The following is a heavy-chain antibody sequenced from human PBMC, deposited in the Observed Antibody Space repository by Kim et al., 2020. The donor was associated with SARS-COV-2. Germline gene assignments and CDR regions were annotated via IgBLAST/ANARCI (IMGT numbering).Heavy chain of an antibody. CDR1: GGSISNYY. CDR2: SHYSGET. CDR3: ARH. J-gene: IGHJ2*01. V-gene: IGHV4-59*08. Sequence: SETLSLKCTLSGGSISNYYWSWIRRPPGKGLEWIGYSHYSGETNYNPSLNSRVTISVDTSKNQFSLRLTSVTAADTAVYYCARHRGR.